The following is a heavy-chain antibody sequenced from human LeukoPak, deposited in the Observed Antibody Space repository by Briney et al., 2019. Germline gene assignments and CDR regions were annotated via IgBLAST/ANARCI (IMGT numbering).Heavy chain of an antibody. CDR1: GFTFSSYS. D-gene: IGHD6-19*01. Sequence: PGGSLRLSCAASGFTFSSYSMNWVRQAPGKGLEWVSSISTSSSYIYYADSVKGRFTISRDNAKKSLYLQMNSLRADDTAVYYCARGASVVAGNDNAFDIWGQGTMVTVSS. J-gene: IGHJ3*02. CDR2: ISTSSSYI. CDR3: ARGASVVAGNDNAFDI. V-gene: IGHV3-21*01.